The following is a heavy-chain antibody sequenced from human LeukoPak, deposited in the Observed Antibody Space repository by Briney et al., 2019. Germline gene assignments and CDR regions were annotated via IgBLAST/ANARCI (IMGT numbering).Heavy chain of an antibody. CDR2: ISWNSGSI. V-gene: IGHV3-9*01. J-gene: IGHJ4*02. CDR3: AKGAPAWIVAAGPFDY. CDR1: GFTFDDYA. Sequence: GGSLRLSCAASGFTFDDYAMHWVRQAPGKGLEWVSGISWNSGSIGYADSVKGRFTISRDNAKNSLYLQMNSLRAEDTALYYCAKGAPAWIVAAGPFDYWGQGTLVTVSS. D-gene: IGHD6-13*01.